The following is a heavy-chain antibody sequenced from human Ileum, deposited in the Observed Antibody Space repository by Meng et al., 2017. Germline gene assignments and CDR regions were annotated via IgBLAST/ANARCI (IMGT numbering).Heavy chain of an antibody. V-gene: IGHV4-61*08. J-gene: IGHJ4*02. CDR2: AST. CDR3: ARDHWGSLDY. CDR1: GGSVSSRGYQ. D-gene: IGHD7-27*01. Sequence: SGPAPARPAAALSTLWTVSGGSVSSRGYQWGWIRQPPGKGLEWIGYASTNYNPSLKSRVTISGDTSKNQFSLKLTSVTAADTAVYYCARDHWGSLDYWGQGVLVTVSS.